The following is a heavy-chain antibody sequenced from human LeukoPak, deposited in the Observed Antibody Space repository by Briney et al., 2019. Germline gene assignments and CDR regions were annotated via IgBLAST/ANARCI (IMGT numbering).Heavy chain of an antibody. CDR3: ARDAEGRGVGNYYYYFYMDV. Sequence: PGGSLRLSCAASGFTFSSYEMNWVRQAPGKGLEWVSYISSSGSTIYYADSVKGRFTISRDNAKDSLSLHMNSLRAEDTAVYYCARDAEGRGVGNYYYYFYMDVWGKGTTVTISS. CDR2: ISSSGSTI. V-gene: IGHV3-48*03. CDR1: GFTFSSYE. D-gene: IGHD3-10*01. J-gene: IGHJ6*03.